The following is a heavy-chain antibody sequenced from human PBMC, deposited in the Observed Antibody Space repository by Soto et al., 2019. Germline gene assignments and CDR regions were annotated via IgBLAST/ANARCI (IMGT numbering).Heavy chain of an antibody. J-gene: IGHJ5*02. V-gene: IGHV1-69*02. CDR2: IIPILGIA. D-gene: IGHD6-13*01. Sequence: SVKVSCKASGGTFSSYTISWVRQAPGQGLEWMGRIIPILGIANYAQKFQGRVTITADKSTSTAYMELSSLRSEDTAVYYCARADEQQQLSPGFDPWGQGTLVTVSS. CDR1: GGTFSSYT. CDR3: ARADEQQQLSPGFDP.